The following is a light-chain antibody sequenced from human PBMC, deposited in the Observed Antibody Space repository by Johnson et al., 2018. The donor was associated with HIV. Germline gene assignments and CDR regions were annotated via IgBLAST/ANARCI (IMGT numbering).Light chain of an antibody. CDR1: SSNIGNNY. CDR3: ATLDSSLGAHYV. CDR2: DNN. Sequence: QSVLTQPPSVSAAPGQKVTISCSGSSSNIGNNYVSWYQQLPGTAPKLLIYDNNKRPSGIPDRFSGSKSGTSATLGITGLQTGDEADYYCATLDSSLGAHYVFGTGTKVTVL. V-gene: IGLV1-51*01. J-gene: IGLJ1*01.